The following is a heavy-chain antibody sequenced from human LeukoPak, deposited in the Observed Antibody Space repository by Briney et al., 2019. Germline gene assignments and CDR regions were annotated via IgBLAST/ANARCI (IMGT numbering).Heavy chain of an antibody. J-gene: IGHJ4*02. CDR3: ARATSSGWYYFDY. CDR1: GGSFSGYY. D-gene: IGHD6-19*01. V-gene: IGHV4-34*01. CDR2: TNHSGST. Sequence: PSETLSLTCAVYGGSFSGYYWSWIRQPPGKGLEWIGETNHSGSTNYNPSLKSRVTISVDTSKNQFSLKLSSVTAADTAVYYCARATSSGWYYFDYWGQGTLVTVSS.